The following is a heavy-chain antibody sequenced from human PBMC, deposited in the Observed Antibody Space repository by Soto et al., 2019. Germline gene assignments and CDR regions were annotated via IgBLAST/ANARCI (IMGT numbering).Heavy chain of an antibody. V-gene: IGHV1-69*01. Sequence: QVQLVQSGAEVKKPGSSVNVSCKASGGVFRNYAINWVRQAPGQGLEWMGGIIPVFGTADYPQKFQRRVTITADESTTTAYMELTSLKTEDTAVYFCARDRWGSYAFDSWGQGTLVTVAS. CDR2: IIPVFGTA. CDR3: ARDRWGSYAFDS. J-gene: IGHJ5*01. CDR1: GGVFRNYA. D-gene: IGHD1-26*01.